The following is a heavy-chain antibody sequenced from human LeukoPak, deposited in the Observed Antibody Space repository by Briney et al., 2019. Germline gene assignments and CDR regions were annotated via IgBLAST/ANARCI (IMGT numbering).Heavy chain of an antibody. CDR1: GGSFSGYY. CDR2: TNHSGST. Sequence: SETLSLTCAVYGGSFSGYYWNWIRQPPGKGLEWIGETNHSGSTNYNPSLKSRVTIPVDTSKNQFSLKLSSATAADTAVYYCARSYRAPYYYDSSGARRGFDPWGQGTLVTVSS. V-gene: IGHV4-34*01. CDR3: ARSYRAPYYYDSSGARRGFDP. D-gene: IGHD3-22*01. J-gene: IGHJ5*02.